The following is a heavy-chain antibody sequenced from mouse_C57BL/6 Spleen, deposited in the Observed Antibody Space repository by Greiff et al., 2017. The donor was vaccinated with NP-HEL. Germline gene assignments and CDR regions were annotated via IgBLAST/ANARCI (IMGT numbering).Heavy chain of an antibody. CDR3: ARPGDYGDGDYAMDY. CDR1: GFTFSDYG. J-gene: IGHJ4*01. Sequence: EVMLVESGGGLVKPGGSLKLSCAASGFTFSDYGMHWVRQAPEKGLEWVAYISSGSSTIYYADTVKGRFTISRDNAKNTLFLQMTSLRSEDTAMYYCARPGDYGDGDYAMDYWGQGASVTVSS. D-gene: IGHD2-4*01. CDR2: ISSGSSTI. V-gene: IGHV5-17*01.